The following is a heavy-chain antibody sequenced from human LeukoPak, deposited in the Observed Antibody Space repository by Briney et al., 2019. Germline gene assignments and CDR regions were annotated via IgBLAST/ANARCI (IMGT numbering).Heavy chain of an antibody. D-gene: IGHD4-17*01. CDR3: AGSLGDYDYYYYGMDV. V-gene: IGHV1-69*13. CDR2: IIPIFGTA. CDR1: GGTFSSYA. J-gene: IGHJ6*02. Sequence: GASVKVSCKASGGTFSSYAISWVRQAPGQGLEWMGGIIPIFGTANYAQKFQGRVTITADESTSTAYMELSSLRSEDTAVYYCAGSLGDYDYYYYGMDVWGQGTTVTVSS.